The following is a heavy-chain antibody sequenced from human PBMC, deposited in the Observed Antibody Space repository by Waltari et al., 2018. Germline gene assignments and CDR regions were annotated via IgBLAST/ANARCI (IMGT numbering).Heavy chain of an antibody. Sequence: QVQLVQSGAEVKKPGSSVKVSCKASGGTFSSYTISWVRQAPGQGLEWMGRIIPILGIANYAQKFQGRVTITADKSTSTAYMELSSLRSEDTAVYYCARAQTWEYYGSGRDGMDVWGQGTTVTVSS. CDR3: ARAQTWEYYGSGRDGMDV. CDR2: IIPILGIA. CDR1: GGTFSSYT. D-gene: IGHD3-10*01. V-gene: IGHV1-69*02. J-gene: IGHJ6*02.